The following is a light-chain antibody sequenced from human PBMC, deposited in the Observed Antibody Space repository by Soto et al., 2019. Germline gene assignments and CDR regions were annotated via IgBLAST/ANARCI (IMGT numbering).Light chain of an antibody. V-gene: IGLV2-14*01. Sequence: QSALTQPDSVSGSPGQSITISCTGTSSDVGGYNSVSWYQQHPGKVPKVMIYEVSNRPSGVSNRFSGSKSGDTASLTISGLQAEDEAHYYCSSFTSSTTLLFGGGTKLTVL. J-gene: IGLJ2*01. CDR2: EVS. CDR1: SSDVGGYNS. CDR3: SSFTSSTTLL.